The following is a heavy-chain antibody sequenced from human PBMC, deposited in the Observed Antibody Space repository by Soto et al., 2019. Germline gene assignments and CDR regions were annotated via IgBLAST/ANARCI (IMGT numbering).Heavy chain of an antibody. Sequence: QVQLVQSGAEVKKPGASVKVSCKASGYTFTSYYMHWVRQAPGQGLEWMGIINPSGGSTSYAQKFQGRVTMTRDTSTSTVYMELSSLRSEDTAVYYCATLDADYYDSSGYYPFDYWGQGTLVTVSS. D-gene: IGHD3-22*01. CDR3: ATLDADYYDSSGYYPFDY. V-gene: IGHV1-46*03. CDR2: INPSGGST. J-gene: IGHJ4*02. CDR1: GYTFTSYY.